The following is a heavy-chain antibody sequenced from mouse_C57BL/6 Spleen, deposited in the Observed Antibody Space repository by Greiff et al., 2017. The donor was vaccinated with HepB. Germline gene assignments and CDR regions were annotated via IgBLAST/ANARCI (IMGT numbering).Heavy chain of an antibody. D-gene: IGHD2-3*01. V-gene: IGHV1-64*01. CDR2: IHPNSGST. CDR3: ARSGIDDGYYDAMDY. Sequence: VQLQQPGAELVKPGASVKLSCKASGYTFPSYWMHWVKQRPGQGLEWIGMIHPNSGSTNYNEKFKSKATLTVDKSSSTAYMQLSSLTSEYSAVYYCARSGIDDGYYDAMDYWGQGTSVTVSS. CDR1: GYTFPSYW. J-gene: IGHJ4*01.